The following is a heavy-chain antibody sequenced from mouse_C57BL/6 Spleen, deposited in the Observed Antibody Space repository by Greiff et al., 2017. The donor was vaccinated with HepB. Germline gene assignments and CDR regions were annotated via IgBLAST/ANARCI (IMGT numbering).Heavy chain of an antibody. CDR1: GYAFSSSW. D-gene: IGHD2-4*01. J-gene: IGHJ2*01. CDR3: ARRHYDYDPFDY. V-gene: IGHV1-82*01. Sequence: VMLVESGPELVKPGASVKISCKASGYAFSSSWMNWVKQRPGKGLEWIGRIYPGDGDTNYNGKFKGKATLTADKSSSTAYMQLSSLTSEDSAVYFCARRHYDYDPFDYWGQGTTLTVSS. CDR2: IYPGDGDT.